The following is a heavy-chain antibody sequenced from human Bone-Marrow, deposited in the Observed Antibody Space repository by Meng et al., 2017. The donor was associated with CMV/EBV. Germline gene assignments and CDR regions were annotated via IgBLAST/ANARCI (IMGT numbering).Heavy chain of an antibody. D-gene: IGHD3-22*01. J-gene: IGHJ4*02. Sequence: SETLSLTCAVSGGSISSSNWWSWVRQPPGKGLEWIGEIYHSGSTNYNPSLKSRVTISVDKSKNQFSLKLSSVTAADTAVYYCARAPYYHDSSGYPDYWGQGTLVTVSS. CDR3: ARAPYYHDSSGYPDY. V-gene: IGHV4-4*02. CDR2: IYHSGST. CDR1: GGSISSSNW.